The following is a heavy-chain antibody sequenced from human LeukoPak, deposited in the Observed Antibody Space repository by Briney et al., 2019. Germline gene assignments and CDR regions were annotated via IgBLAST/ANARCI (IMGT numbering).Heavy chain of an antibody. CDR1: GFTFSSYA. Sequence: PGGSLRLSCAASGFTFSSYAMHWVRQAPGKGLEWVAVISYDGSNKYYADSVKGRFTISRDNAKNSLYLQMNSLRAEDTALYYCAKGPYSGSYFDYWGQGTLVTVSS. CDR3: AKGPYSGSYFDY. D-gene: IGHD1-26*01. CDR2: ISYDGSNK. V-gene: IGHV3-30-3*01. J-gene: IGHJ4*02.